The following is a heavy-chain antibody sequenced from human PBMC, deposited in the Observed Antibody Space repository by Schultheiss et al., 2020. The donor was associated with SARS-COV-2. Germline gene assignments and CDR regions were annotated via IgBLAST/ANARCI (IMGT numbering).Heavy chain of an antibody. J-gene: IGHJ4*02. Sequence: GGSLRLSCIGSGFTFTNYGMHWVRQVPGKGLVWVLRINTDAISTGYADSVKGRFTISRDNAKNTVYLQMNSLRAEDTGLYYCGRNQLHTSGIDYWGQGTLVTVSS. D-gene: IGHD6-19*01. CDR3: GRNQLHTSGIDY. CDR1: GFTFTNYG. V-gene: IGHV3-74*01. CDR2: INTDAIST.